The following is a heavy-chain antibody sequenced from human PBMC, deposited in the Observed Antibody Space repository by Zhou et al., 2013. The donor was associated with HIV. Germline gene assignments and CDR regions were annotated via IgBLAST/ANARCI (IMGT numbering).Heavy chain of an antibody. CDR1: GYTFTGNY. Sequence: QVQLVQSGTEVKKPGASLRVSCKASGYTFTGNYIHWVRQAPGQGLEWMGWINPNSGDTISAPTFQGRVTMTRDTSINTAYMDLKRLTSDDTAVYYCGRRGSWGDRTTIIRGGVDVWGQGTTVSVSS. CDR2: INPNSGDT. J-gene: IGHJ6*02. CDR3: GRRGSWGDRTTIIRGGVDV. V-gene: IGHV1-2*02. D-gene: IGHD3-10*01.